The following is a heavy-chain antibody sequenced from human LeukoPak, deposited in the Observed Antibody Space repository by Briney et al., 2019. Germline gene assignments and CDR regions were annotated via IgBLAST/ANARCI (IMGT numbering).Heavy chain of an antibody. D-gene: IGHD3-22*01. V-gene: IGHV3-23*01. CDR2: ISGSGGST. CDR3: AKAGGSGYYDY. J-gene: IGHJ4*02. Sequence: GXXLRLSCAASGFTFSSYAMSWVRQAPGKGLEWVSAISGSGGSTYYADSVKGRFTISRDNSKNTPYLQMNSLRAEDTAVYYCAKAGGSGYYDYWGQGTLVTASS. CDR1: GFTFSSYA.